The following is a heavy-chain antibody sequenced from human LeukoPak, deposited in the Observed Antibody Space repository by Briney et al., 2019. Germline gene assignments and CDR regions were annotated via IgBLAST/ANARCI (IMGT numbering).Heavy chain of an antibody. D-gene: IGHD3-3*01. CDR3: AREKRSGYGPRFDP. CDR2: IYYSGST. V-gene: IGHV4-30-4*01. CDR1: GGSISSGDYY. Sequence: PSQTLSLTCTVSGGSISSGDYYWSWLRQPPGKGLEWIVYIYYSGSTYYNPSLKSRVTISVYTSKNQFSLKLSSVTAADTAVYYCAREKRSGYGPRFDPWGQGTLVTVSS. J-gene: IGHJ5*02.